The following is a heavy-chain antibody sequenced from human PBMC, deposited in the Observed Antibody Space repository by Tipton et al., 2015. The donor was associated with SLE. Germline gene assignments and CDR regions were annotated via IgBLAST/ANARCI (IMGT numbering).Heavy chain of an antibody. CDR3: AKDSRVSIAAAGTNFDY. J-gene: IGHJ4*02. V-gene: IGHV3-23*01. Sequence: SLRLSCAASGFTFSSYAMSWVRQAPGKGLEWVSAISGSGGSTYYADSVEGRFTISRDNSKNTLYLQMNSLRAEDTAVYYCAKDSRVSIAAAGTNFDYWGQGTLVTVPS. D-gene: IGHD6-13*01. CDR2: ISGSGGST. CDR1: GFTFSSYA.